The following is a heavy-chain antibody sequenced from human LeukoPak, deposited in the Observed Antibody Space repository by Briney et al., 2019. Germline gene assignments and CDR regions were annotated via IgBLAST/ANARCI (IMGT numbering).Heavy chain of an antibody. CDR1: GYTLTELS. D-gene: IGHD4-17*01. Sequence: GASVKVSCKVSGYTLTELSMHWVRQAPGKGLEWMGGFDPEDGETIYAQKFQGRVTMTEDTSTDTAYMELSSLRSEDTAVYYCATLPGTVTRYYYYGMDVWGQGTTATVSS. J-gene: IGHJ6*02. CDR3: ATLPGTVTRYYYYGMDV. CDR2: FDPEDGET. V-gene: IGHV1-24*01.